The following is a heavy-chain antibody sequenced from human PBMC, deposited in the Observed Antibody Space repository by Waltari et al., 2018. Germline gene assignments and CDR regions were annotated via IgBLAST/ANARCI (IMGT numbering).Heavy chain of an antibody. V-gene: IGHV4-30-4*08. D-gene: IGHD3-10*01. CDR3: ARGGYGSGSYGDY. CDR1: GGSISRGAYY. Sequence: QVQLQESGPGLVKPSQTLSLTCTVSGGSISRGAYYWSWVRQPPGKGLEWIGYIYYSGSTYYNPSLKSRVTISVDTSKNQFSLKLSSVTAADTAVYYCARGGYGSGSYGDYWGQGTLVTVSS. CDR2: IYYSGST. J-gene: IGHJ4*02.